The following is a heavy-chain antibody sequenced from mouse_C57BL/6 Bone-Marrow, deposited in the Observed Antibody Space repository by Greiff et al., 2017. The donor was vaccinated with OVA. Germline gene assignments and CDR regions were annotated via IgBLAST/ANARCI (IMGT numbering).Heavy chain of an antibody. Sequence: VQLQQSGAELARPGASVKLSCKASGYTFTSYGISWVKQRTGQGLEWIGEISPRSGNTYYNEKFKGKATLTADKSSSTAYMELRSLTSEDSAVYFCARRDYYYWYFDVWGTGTTVTVSS. CDR3: ARRDYYYWYFDV. CDR1: GYTFTSYG. V-gene: IGHV1-81*01. CDR2: ISPRSGNT. J-gene: IGHJ1*03. D-gene: IGHD1-1*01.